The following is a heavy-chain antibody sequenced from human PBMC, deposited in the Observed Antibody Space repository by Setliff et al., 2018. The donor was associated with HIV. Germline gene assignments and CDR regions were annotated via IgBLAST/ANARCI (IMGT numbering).Heavy chain of an antibody. D-gene: IGHD3-9*01. CDR1: GFTFSSYW. V-gene: IGHV3-48*01. Sequence: PGGSLRLSCAASGFTFSSYWMSWVRQAPGKGLEWVSYISSSNSIYYADSVRGRFTISRDNAKSSLYLQMTSLRAEDTAVYYCARDDYDISTGYYPDWGQGTLVTVSS. CDR2: ISSSNSI. J-gene: IGHJ4*02. CDR3: ARDDYDISTGYYPD.